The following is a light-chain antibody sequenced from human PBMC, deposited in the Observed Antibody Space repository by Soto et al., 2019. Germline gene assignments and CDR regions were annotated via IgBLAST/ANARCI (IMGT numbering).Light chain of an antibody. Sequence: QSVLTQARSVSGSPGQSVTISCTGTSGDVGGYNFVSWYQQHPGNAPKLMIFDVSQRPSGVPDRFSGSKSGNTASLTISGLQAEDEADYYCCSYGGSYTWVFGRGTKVTVL. J-gene: IGLJ3*02. CDR1: SGDVGGYNF. V-gene: IGLV2-11*01. CDR2: DVS. CDR3: CSYGGSYTWV.